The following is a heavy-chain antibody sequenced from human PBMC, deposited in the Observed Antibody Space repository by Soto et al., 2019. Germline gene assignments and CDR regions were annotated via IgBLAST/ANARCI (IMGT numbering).Heavy chain of an antibody. CDR2: RYYRSKWYY. V-gene: IGHV6-1*01. CDR3: ATGGQYSGRIFCC. D-gene: IGHD1-26*01. Sequence: PSQTLSLTCAITADSVSSNSAGWSWVRQSPSRGLEWLGRRYYRSKWYYEYAVSVRGRITINPDTSKNQYSLHLNPVTPEDTAVYVGATGGQYSGRIFCCWGQETRCTVSS. J-gene: IGHJ4*01. CDR1: ADSVSSNSAG.